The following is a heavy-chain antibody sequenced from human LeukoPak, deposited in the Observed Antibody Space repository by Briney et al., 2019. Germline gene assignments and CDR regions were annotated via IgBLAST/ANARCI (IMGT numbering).Heavy chain of an antibody. Sequence: SETLSLTCTVSGGSISSSSYYWGWIRQPPGKGLEWIGSIYYSGSTYYNPSLKSRVTISVDKSKNQFSLKLSSVTAADTAVYYCASEDHSSGWYYFDYWGQGTLVTVS. J-gene: IGHJ4*02. CDR3: ASEDHSSGWYYFDY. D-gene: IGHD6-19*01. CDR2: IYYSGST. V-gene: IGHV4-39*07. CDR1: GGSISSSSYY.